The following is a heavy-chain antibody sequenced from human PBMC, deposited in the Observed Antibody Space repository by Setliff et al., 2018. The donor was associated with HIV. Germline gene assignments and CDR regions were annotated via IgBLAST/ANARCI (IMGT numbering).Heavy chain of an antibody. J-gene: IGHJ4*02. CDR1: DYTFTSYG. CDR2: IIPIFSTT. Sequence: ASVKVSCKASDYTFTSYGISWVRQAPGQGLEWMGGIIPIFSTTTYAQKFQGRVTITADESTSTVYMELSSLRSEDTAVYYCARGTYTDYEVGDYWGQGTLVTVSS. D-gene: IGHD4-17*01. CDR3: ARGTYTDYEVGDY. V-gene: IGHV1-69*13.